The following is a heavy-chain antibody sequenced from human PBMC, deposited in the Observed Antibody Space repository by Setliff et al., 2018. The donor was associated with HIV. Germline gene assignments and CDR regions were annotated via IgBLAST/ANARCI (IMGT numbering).Heavy chain of an antibody. J-gene: IGHJ4*02. CDR3: ATYAGNGGGKGY. CDR1: GGSISSDTYH. V-gene: IGHV4-61*09. CDR2: TYSSGST. D-gene: IGHD2-21*01. Sequence: LSLTCTVSGGSISSDTYHYSWIRQPAGKGLEWIGQTYSSGSTKCNPSLKSRVTISVDTSKNQFSLTLSSVTAADTAMYYCATYAGNGGGKGYWGQGTLVTVPS.